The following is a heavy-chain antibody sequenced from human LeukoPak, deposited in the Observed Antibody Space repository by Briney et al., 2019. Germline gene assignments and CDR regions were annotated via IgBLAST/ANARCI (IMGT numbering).Heavy chain of an antibody. J-gene: IGHJ4*02. V-gene: IGHV4-39*01. Sequence: TSETLSLTCTVSGGSISSSSYYWGWIRQPPGKGLEWIGSIYYSGSTYYNPSLKSRVTISVDTSKNQFSLKLSSVTAADTAVYYCANLNEGSSWYFDYWGQGTLVTVSS. CDR3: ANLNEGSSWYFDY. CDR2: IYYSGST. CDR1: GGSISSSSYY. D-gene: IGHD6-13*01.